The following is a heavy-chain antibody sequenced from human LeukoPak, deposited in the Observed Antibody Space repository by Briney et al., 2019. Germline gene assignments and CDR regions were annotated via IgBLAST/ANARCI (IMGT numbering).Heavy chain of an antibody. CDR2: INPNSGGT. Sequence: ASVKVSCKASGYTFTGYYMHWVRQAPGQGLEWMGWINPNSGGTNYAQKFQGRVTMTRDTSISTAYMELSRLRSDDTAVYYCARATYSSSGPFDPWGQGTLVAVSS. J-gene: IGHJ5*02. V-gene: IGHV1-2*02. CDR1: GYTFTGYY. CDR3: ARATYSSSGPFDP. D-gene: IGHD3-22*01.